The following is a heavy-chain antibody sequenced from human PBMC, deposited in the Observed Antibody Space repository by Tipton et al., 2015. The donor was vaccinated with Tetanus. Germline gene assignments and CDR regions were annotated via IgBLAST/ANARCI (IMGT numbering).Heavy chain of an antibody. Sequence: PGLVKPSETLSLTCTVSGDSVTIGTYYWGWIRQPPGKGLEWIGSVYYSGTTYYNASLESRVTISIDTSKRQISMRLTSVTAADTAVYYCATQTDNWFDPWGQGTLVTVSS. CDR2: VYYSGTT. CDR1: GDSVTIGTYY. J-gene: IGHJ5*02. V-gene: IGHV4-39*01. CDR3: ATQTDNWFDP.